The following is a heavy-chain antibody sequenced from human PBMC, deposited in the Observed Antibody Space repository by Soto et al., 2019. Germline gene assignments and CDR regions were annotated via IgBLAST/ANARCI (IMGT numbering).Heavy chain of an antibody. Sequence: QPGGSLRLSCAASGFTFSSYAMSWVRQAPGKGLEWVSAISGSGGSTYYADSVKGRFTISRDNSKSTLYLQMNSLRAEDTAVYYCAKDGGYNWNDGGGDAFDIWGQGTMVTVSS. D-gene: IGHD1-20*01. J-gene: IGHJ3*02. V-gene: IGHV3-23*01. CDR1: GFTFSSYA. CDR2: ISGSGGST. CDR3: AKDGGYNWNDGGGDAFDI.